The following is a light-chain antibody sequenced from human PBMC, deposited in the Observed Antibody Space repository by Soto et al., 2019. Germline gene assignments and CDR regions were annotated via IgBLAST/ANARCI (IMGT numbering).Light chain of an antibody. V-gene: IGKV3-15*01. CDR1: QSVSSK. CDR3: QQYNDWPPQLT. J-gene: IGKJ4*01. CDR2: GAS. Sequence: EIVMTQSPATLSVSVGERATLSCRASQSVSSKLAWYQQKPGQAPRLLIYGASTRATGIPARFSGSGSGTESTLTISSLQSEDVAVYYCQQYNDWPPQLTFGGGTKVEIK.